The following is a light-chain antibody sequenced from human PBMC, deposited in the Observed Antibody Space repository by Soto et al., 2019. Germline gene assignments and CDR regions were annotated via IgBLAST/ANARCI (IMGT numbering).Light chain of an antibody. J-gene: IGKJ5*01. CDR3: QQYGNSPPGT. CDR2: GAS. Sequence: ETVLTQSPGTLYFSPGERAAPSCRASQSVANSHVAWYPQGRGLPPRLLTYGASNRATGIPDRFSGSGSGADFTLTISRLEPEDFAVYFCQQYGNSPPGTFGQGTRLEIK. CDR1: QSVANSH. V-gene: IGKV3-20*01.